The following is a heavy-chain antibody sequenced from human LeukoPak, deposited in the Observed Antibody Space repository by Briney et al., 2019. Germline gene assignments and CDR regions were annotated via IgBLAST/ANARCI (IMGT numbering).Heavy chain of an antibody. Sequence: GGSLRLSCAASGFTFSSYSMNWVRQAPGEGLEWVSSISSSSSYIYYADSVKGRFTISRDNAKNSLYLQMNSLRAEDTAVYYCARGGYSGYDVDYWGQGTLVTVSS. CDR3: ARGGYSGYDVDY. D-gene: IGHD5-12*01. CDR2: ISSSSSYI. J-gene: IGHJ4*02. V-gene: IGHV3-21*01. CDR1: GFTFSSYS.